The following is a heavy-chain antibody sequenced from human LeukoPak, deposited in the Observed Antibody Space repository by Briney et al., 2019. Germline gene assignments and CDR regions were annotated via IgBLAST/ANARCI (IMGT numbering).Heavy chain of an antibody. CDR3: ARRRDYGDYPGYFDL. CDR2: INYSGST. V-gene: IGHV4-59*01. J-gene: IGHJ2*01. CDR1: GGSFSTYY. D-gene: IGHD4-17*01. Sequence: SETLSLTCTVSGGSFSTYYWSWIRQPPGKGLEWIGYINYSGSTTYSPSLKSRVTISVDTSKSQFSLKLSSVTAADTAVYYCARRRDYGDYPGYFDLWGRGTPVTVSS.